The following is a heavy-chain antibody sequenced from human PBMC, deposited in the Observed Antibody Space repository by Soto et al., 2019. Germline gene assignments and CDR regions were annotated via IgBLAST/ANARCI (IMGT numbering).Heavy chain of an antibody. CDR1: GYTFTSYY. CDR3: ARGPVGGYYDSSGYLTNFDY. V-gene: IGHV1-46*03. CDR2: INPSGGST. Sequence: QVQLVQSGAEVKKPGASVKVSCKASGYTFTSYYMHWVRQAPGQGLEWMGIINPSGGSTSYAQKFQGRVTMTRDPSTSTVYMELSSLRSEDTAVYYCARGPVGGYYDSSGYLTNFDYWGQGTLVTVSS. J-gene: IGHJ4*02. D-gene: IGHD3-22*01.